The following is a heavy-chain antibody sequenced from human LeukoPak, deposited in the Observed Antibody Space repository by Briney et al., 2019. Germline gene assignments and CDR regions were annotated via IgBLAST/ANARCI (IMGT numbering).Heavy chain of an antibody. D-gene: IGHD6-19*01. V-gene: IGHV3-33*06. CDR2: IWYDGSQK. CDR1: GFTFRSYG. CDR3: AKDPGSGWFFDY. J-gene: IGHJ4*02. Sequence: GGSLRLSCAASGFTFRSYGMHWVRQAPGKGLEWVAVIWYDGSQKYYPDSVKGRSTISRDNSKNTLYLQMNTLRAEDTAAYYCAKDPGSGWFFDYWGQGTLVTVSS.